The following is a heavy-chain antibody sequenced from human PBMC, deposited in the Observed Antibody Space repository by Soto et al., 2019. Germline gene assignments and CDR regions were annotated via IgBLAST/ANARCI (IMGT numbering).Heavy chain of an antibody. CDR2: INHSGST. CDR3: ARGHRASGAYYYGSGSYYNQGGWFDP. V-gene: IGHV4-34*01. CDR1: GGSFSGYY. D-gene: IGHD3-10*01. Sequence: SETLSLTCAVYGGSFSGYYWSWIRQPPGKGLEWIGEINHSGSTNYNPSLKSRVTISVDTSKNQFSLKLSSVTAADTAVYYCARGHRASGAYYYGSGSYYNQGGWFDPWGQGTLVTVSS. J-gene: IGHJ5*02.